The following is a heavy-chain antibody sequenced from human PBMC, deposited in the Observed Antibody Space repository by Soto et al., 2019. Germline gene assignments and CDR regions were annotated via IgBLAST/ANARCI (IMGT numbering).Heavy chain of an antibody. CDR3: ARGYDAGCHFGY. CDR1: GFTFSTYS. J-gene: IGHJ4*02. D-gene: IGHD2-15*01. CDR2: IQNHGSPT. V-gene: IGHV3-48*04. Sequence: PGGSLRVSCAASGFTFSTYSMDWVRQAPGKGLEWVAYIQNHGSPTPYADFVKGRFTISRDNAKNSLYLQMSSLTAEDTAIYYCARGYDAGCHFGYWGQGVLVTVSS.